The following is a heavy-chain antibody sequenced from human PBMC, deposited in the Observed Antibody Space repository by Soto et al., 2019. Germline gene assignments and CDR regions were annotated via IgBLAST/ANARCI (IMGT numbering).Heavy chain of an antibody. Sequence: PGGSLRLSCAASGFNVGAFAVNWVRQAPGKGLEWVSGISVSDAFIYYADSVRGRFSISRDASENILYLQMNSLRVEDKALYYCTRETVAGITGLDYWGPGTLVTVSS. CDR2: ISVSDAFI. V-gene: IGHV3-23*01. D-gene: IGHD1-20*01. CDR3: TRETVAGITGLDY. CDR1: GFNVGAFA. J-gene: IGHJ4*02.